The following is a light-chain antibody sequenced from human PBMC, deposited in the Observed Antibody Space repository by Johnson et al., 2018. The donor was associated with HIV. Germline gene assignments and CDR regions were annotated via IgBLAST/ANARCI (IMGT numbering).Light chain of an antibody. Sequence: QSVLTQPPSVSAAPGRWVTVSCSGTTSNIGDHSVSWFQHLPGAAPKLLIYDNDRRPSGVPDRFSGSTSAASATLAITGLQSGDEGDYYCATWDASLSANVFGPGTKVTVL. CDR3: ATWDASLSANV. J-gene: IGLJ1*01. CDR1: TSNIGDHS. CDR2: DND. V-gene: IGLV1-51*02.